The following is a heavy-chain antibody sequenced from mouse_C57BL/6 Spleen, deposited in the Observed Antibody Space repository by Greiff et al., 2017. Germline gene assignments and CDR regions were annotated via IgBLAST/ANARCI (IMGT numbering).Heavy chain of an antibody. CDR1: GFTFSDYY. CDR2: ISNGGGST. J-gene: IGHJ1*03. Sequence: EVHLVESGGGLVQPGGSLKLSCAASGFTFSDYYMYWVRQTPEKRLEWVAYISNGGGSTYYPDTVKGRFTISRDNAKNTLYLQMSRLKSEDTAMYYCARHWGDVGYFDVWGTGTTVTVSS. CDR3: ARHWGDVGYFDV. V-gene: IGHV5-12*01. D-gene: IGHD3-3*01.